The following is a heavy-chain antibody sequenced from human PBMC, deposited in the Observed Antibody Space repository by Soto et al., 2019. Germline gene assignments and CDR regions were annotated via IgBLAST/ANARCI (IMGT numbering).Heavy chain of an antibody. CDR3: ASSLSPAGYYYYGMNV. CDR2: IFGDGNT. V-gene: IGHV3-53*01. J-gene: IGHJ6*02. CDR1: EFNVTHGH. D-gene: IGHD2-2*01. Sequence: ELQLVESGGGLIQPGGSLRLACAASEFNVTHGHMNWVRQAPGKGLEWVSVIFGDGNTKYGDSVRGRFTISRDTSKNTVYLQMNSLRAEDTAVYYCASSLSPAGYYYYGMNVWGQGTTVTVSS.